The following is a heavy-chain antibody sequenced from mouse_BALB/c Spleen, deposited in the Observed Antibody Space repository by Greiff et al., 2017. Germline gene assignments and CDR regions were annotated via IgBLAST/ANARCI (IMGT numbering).Heavy chain of an antibody. V-gene: IGHV2-2*02. J-gene: IGHJ3*01. Sequence: VMLVESGPGLVAPSQSLSITCTVSGFSLTGYGVNWVRQSPGKGLEWLGVIWSGGSTDYNAAFISRLSISKDNSKSQVFFKMNSLQANDTAIYYCARSLAYWGQGTLVTVSA. CDR1: GFSLTGYG. CDR2: IWSGGST. CDR3: ARSLAY.